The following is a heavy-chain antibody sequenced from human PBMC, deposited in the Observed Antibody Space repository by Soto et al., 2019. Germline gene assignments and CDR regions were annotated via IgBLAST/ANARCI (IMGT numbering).Heavy chain of an antibody. D-gene: IGHD6-19*01. Sequence: ASVEVSCKASGYTFASCYRRWVRQAPGQGLEWMGIINPSGGSTSYAQKFQGRVTMTRDTSTSTVYMELSSLRSEDTAVYYCARDNTAVAGVYYYYGMDVWGQGTTVTVSS. CDR2: INPSGGST. CDR3: ARDNTAVAGVYYYYGMDV. J-gene: IGHJ6*02. V-gene: IGHV1-46*01. CDR1: GYTFASCY.